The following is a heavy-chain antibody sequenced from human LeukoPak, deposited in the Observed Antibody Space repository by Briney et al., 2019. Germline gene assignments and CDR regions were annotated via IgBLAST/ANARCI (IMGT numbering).Heavy chain of an antibody. CDR2: IYHSGGT. J-gene: IGHJ5*02. CDR1: GGSISGTNW. V-gene: IGHV4-4*02. Sequence: SETLSLTCTVSGGSISGTNWWNWVRPSPGKGLEWIGEIYHSGGTNYNQYLKSRVTISIDNSKNQFSLRLSSVTAADTAVYYCARDEQLGSTHHWFDPWLQGTLVSGCS. CDR3: ARDEQLGSTHHWFDP. D-gene: IGHD1-1*01.